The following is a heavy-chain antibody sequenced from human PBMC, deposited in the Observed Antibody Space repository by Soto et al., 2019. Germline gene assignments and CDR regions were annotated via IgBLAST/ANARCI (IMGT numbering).Heavy chain of an antibody. CDR2: IHQSGST. J-gene: IGHJ4*02. CDR3: ARRKTTTWYVGY. CDR1: GYSISSGYS. Sequence: SETLSLTCAVSGYSISSGYSWGWIRQPPGKGLEWIGRIHQSGSTYYNPSLKSRVTISVDTSKNQFSLKLSSVTAADTAVYYCARRKTTTWYVGYWGQGALVTVSS. V-gene: IGHV4-38-2*01. D-gene: IGHD6-13*01.